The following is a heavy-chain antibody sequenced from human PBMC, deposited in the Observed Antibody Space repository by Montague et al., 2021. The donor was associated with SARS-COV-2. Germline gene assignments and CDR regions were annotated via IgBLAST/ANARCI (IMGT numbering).Heavy chain of an antibody. D-gene: IGHD1-26*01. CDR1: GFTFSSYA. J-gene: IGHJ4*02. CDR2: ISYDGSNK. CDR3: ARSTGSYWAPFVN. Sequence: SLRLSFAASGFTFSSYAMHWVRQAPGKGLEWVAVISYDGSNKYYADSVKGRFTISRDNSKNTLYLQMNSLRAEDTAVYYCARSTGSYWAPFVNWGQGTLVTASS. V-gene: IGHV3-30-3*01.